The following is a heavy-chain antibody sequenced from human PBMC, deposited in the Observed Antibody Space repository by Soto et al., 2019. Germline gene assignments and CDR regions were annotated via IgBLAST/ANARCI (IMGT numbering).Heavy chain of an antibody. CDR3: AKVGRGLDINFEY. CDR1: GFTFSNYA. Sequence: EVQLLESGGDLVQPGGSLRLSCAASGFTFSNYAMSWVRQAPRKGLQWVSAISASDARTFYADSVKGRFTISRDDSKNTLYLQMNSLRAEDTAIYYCAKVGRGLDINFEYWGQGTLVTVSS. V-gene: IGHV3-23*01. J-gene: IGHJ4*02. D-gene: IGHD1-26*01. CDR2: ISASDART.